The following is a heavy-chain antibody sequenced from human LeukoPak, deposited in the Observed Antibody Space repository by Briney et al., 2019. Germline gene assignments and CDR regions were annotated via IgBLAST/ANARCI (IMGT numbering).Heavy chain of an antibody. CDR1: GGSISSSSYY. CDR2: IYYSGST. V-gene: IGHV4-39*07. Sequence: PSETLSLTCTVSGGSISSSSYYWGWIRQPPGKGLEWIGSIYYSGSTYYNPSLKSRVTISVDTSKNQFSLKLSSVTAADTAVYYCARSKQWLVLNWFDPWGQGTLVTVSS. CDR3: ARSKQWLVLNWFDP. D-gene: IGHD6-19*01. J-gene: IGHJ5*02.